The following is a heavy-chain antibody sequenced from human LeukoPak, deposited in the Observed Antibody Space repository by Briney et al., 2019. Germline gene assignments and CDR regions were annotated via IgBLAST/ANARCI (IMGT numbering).Heavy chain of an antibody. CDR2: VNENGSEK. CDR3: ARDKIVGATHFDY. D-gene: IGHD1-26*01. CDR1: GFTFTKYW. V-gene: IGHV3-7*01. J-gene: IGHJ4*02. Sequence: PGGSLRLSCAASGFTFTKYWMSWVRQAPGKGLEWVANVNENGSEKKYLDSVKGRFTISRDNSRNFIYLQLNSLRAEDTAVYYCARDKIVGATHFDYWGQGTLVTVSS.